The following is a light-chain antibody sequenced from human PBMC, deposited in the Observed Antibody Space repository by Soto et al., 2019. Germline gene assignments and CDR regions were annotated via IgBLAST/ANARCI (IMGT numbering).Light chain of an antibody. CDR2: AAS. J-gene: IGKJ4*01. CDR3: QQSYSTPPLS. CDR1: QSISSY. Sequence: DIPMTQSPSSLSASVGDRVTITCRASQSISSYLNWYQQKPGKAPKLLIYAASSLQSGVPSRFSGSGSGTYFTLTINSLQPEDFATYYCQQSYSTPPLSFGGGTKVEIK. V-gene: IGKV1-39*01.